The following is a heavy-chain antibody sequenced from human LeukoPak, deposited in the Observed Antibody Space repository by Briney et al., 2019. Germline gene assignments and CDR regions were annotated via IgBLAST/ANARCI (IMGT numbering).Heavy chain of an antibody. D-gene: IGHD1-1*01. CDR1: GYTFTGYY. CDR2: INPNSGGT. J-gene: IGHJ4*02. Sequence: ASVKVSCKASGYTFTGYYMHWVRQAPGRGLEWMGRINPNSGGTNYAQKFQGRVTMTRDTSISTAYMELSRLRSDDTAVYYCARDRKHGLKGTGFDYWGQGTLVTVSS. V-gene: IGHV1-2*06. CDR3: ARDRKHGLKGTGFDY.